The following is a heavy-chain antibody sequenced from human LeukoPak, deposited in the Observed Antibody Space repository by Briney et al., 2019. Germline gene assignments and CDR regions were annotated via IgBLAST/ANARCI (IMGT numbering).Heavy chain of an antibody. CDR3: ARFRSAAGHPDY. CDR2: ISHTGIT. J-gene: IGHJ4*02. V-gene: IGHV4-59*01. Sequence: SETLSLTCTVSGASITNCYWSWIRQPPGKGLEWIGYISHTGITNYNPSLESRVIISADTSRNQFSLKLTSMDGADTRVYYSARFRSAAGHPDYWGQGTLVTVSS. D-gene: IGHD6-13*01. CDR1: GASITNCY.